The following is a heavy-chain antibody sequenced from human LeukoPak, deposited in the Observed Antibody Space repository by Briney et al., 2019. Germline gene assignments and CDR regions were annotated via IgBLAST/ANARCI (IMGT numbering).Heavy chain of an antibody. Sequence: ASVKVSCKASGYTFTGYYMHWVRQAPGQGLEWMGWINPNSGGTNYAQKFQGRVTMTGDTSISTAYMELSRLRSDDTAVYYCARVLAVAGTTSHFDYWGQGTLVTVSS. V-gene: IGHV1-2*02. CDR1: GYTFTGYY. CDR3: ARVLAVAGTTSHFDY. J-gene: IGHJ4*02. CDR2: INPNSGGT. D-gene: IGHD6-19*01.